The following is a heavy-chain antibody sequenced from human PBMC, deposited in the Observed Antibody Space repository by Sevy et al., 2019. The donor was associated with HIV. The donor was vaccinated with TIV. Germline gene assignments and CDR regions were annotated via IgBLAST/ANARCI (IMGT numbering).Heavy chain of an antibody. J-gene: IGHJ3*02. CDR1: GFTFSTYS. V-gene: IGHV3-48*02. Sequence: GGSLRLSCAASGFTFSTYSMNWVRQAPGKGLEWVSYISSSSSTIYYADSVKGRFTISRDNAKNSLYLQMNSLRDEDTAVYYCARKKYCSGGSCSILDAFDIWGHGTMVTVSS. CDR3: ARKKYCSGGSCSILDAFDI. CDR2: ISSSSSTI. D-gene: IGHD2-15*01.